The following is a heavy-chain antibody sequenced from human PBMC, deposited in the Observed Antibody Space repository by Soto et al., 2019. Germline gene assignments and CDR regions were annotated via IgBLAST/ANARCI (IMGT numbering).Heavy chain of an antibody. D-gene: IGHD2-2*01. J-gene: IGHJ4*02. CDR2: ISAYNGNT. V-gene: IGHV1-18*01. CDR3: ARGYCSSTSCNHFDY. Sequence: GASVKVSCKASGYTFTSYGISWVRQAPGQGLEWMGWISAYNGNTNYAQKLQGRVTMTTDTSTSTAYMELRSLRSDDTAVYYCARGYCSSTSCNHFDYWGQGTLVTVSS. CDR1: GYTFTSYG.